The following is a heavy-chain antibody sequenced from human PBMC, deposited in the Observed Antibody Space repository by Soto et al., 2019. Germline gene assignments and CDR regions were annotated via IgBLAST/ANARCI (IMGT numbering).Heavy chain of an antibody. V-gene: IGHV3-74*01. CDR3: VRDSHGDY. J-gene: IGHJ4*02. CDR2: IDHDGPT. CDR1: GFIFSNYW. Sequence: EVQLVDSGGGLVQPGGSLRLSCAGSGFIFSNYWMHWVRQAPGKGLEWVARIDHDGPTDYADSVRGRFTISRDNAENTLYLQMNSLRPEDTAVYYCVRDSHGDYWGQGTLVTVSS.